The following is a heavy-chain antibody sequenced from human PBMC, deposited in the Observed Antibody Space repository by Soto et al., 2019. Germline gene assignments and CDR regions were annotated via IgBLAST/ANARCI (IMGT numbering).Heavy chain of an antibody. D-gene: IGHD1-26*01. CDR1: GGSISSGGYY. Sequence: PSETLSLTCTVSGGSISSGGYYWSWIRQHPGKGLEWIGYIYYSGSTYYNPSLKSRVTISVDTSKNQFSLKLSSVTAADTAVYYCARDSGSYPRAFYGMDVWGQGTTVTVSS. V-gene: IGHV4-31*03. CDR2: IYYSGST. CDR3: ARDSGSYPRAFYGMDV. J-gene: IGHJ6*02.